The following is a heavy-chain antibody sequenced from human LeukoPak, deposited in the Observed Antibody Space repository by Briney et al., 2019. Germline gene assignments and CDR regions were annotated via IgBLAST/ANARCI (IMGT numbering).Heavy chain of an antibody. D-gene: IGHD6-13*01. CDR2: IYYSGST. V-gene: IGHV4-59*08. CDR3: ARLRQQQVARWFDP. Sequence: SETLSLTCTVSGGSISSYYWSWIRQPPGKGLEWIGYIYYSGSTNYNPSLKGRVTISVDTSKNQFSLKLSSVTAADTAVYYCARLRQQQVARWFDPWGQGTLVTVSS. CDR1: GGSISSYY. J-gene: IGHJ5*02.